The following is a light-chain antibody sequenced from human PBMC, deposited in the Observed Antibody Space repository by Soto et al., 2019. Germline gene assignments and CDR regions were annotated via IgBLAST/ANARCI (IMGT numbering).Light chain of an antibody. Sequence: QSVLTQPASVSGSPGQSITISCTGTSSDIGAYNYVSWYQQHPGKAPKLMIYDVNNRPSGVSNRFSGSKSGNTASLTISGLEAEDEAYYYCSSWTTITTMIFGGGTKLTVL. CDR2: DVN. V-gene: IGLV2-14*03. CDR3: SSWTTITTMI. J-gene: IGLJ2*01. CDR1: SSDIGAYNY.